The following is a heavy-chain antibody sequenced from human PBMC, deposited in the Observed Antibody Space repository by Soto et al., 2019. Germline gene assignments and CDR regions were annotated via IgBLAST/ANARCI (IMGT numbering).Heavy chain of an antibody. D-gene: IGHD2-15*01. J-gene: IGHJ3*02. Sequence: ASVKVSCKAIGYSFTSHYMHWVRQAPGQGLEWMGTISPSGDNTGYAQKFQGRVTMTTDTSTSTVYMELTSLRSDDMAVYYCASDFRFLDCSGGSCYPWNAFDIWGQGTMVTVSS. CDR1: GYSFTSHY. CDR3: ASDFRFLDCSGGSCYPWNAFDI. V-gene: IGHV1-46*01. CDR2: ISPSGDNT.